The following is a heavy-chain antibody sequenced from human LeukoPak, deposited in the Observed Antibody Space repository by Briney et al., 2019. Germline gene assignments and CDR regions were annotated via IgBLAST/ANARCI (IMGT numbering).Heavy chain of an antibody. Sequence: KPSATLSLTCAVYGGSFSHSYWNWVRQPPGKGLEWIGEINHSGVTDYNPSLESRVTMSVDTSKNQFFLKLTSVTAADTAVYYCARGPDHAKVGYWGQGALVTVSS. V-gene: IGHV4-34*01. CDR1: GGSFSHSY. CDR3: ARGPDHAKVGY. CDR2: INHSGVT. J-gene: IGHJ4*02. D-gene: IGHD1-26*01.